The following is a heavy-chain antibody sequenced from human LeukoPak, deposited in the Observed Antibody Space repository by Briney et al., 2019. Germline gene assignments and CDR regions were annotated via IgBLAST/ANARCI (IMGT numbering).Heavy chain of an antibody. V-gene: IGHV4-30-2*01. J-gene: IGHJ6*03. D-gene: IGHD3-3*01. Sequence: PSQTLSLTCTVSGGSISSGGYYWSWIRQPPGKDLEWIGYIYHSGSTYYNPSLKSRVTISVDRSKNQFSLKLSSVTAADTAVYYCARAITIFGVALYYYYMDVWGKGTTVTVSS. CDR2: IYHSGST. CDR1: GGSISSGGYY. CDR3: ARAITIFGVALYYYYMDV.